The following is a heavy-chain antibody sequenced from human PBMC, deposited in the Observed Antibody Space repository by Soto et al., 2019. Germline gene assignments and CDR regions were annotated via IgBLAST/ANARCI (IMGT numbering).Heavy chain of an antibody. V-gene: IGHV1-18*01. D-gene: IGHD3-3*01. CDR2: ISAYNGNT. J-gene: IGHJ6*02. CDR1: CSTFTGWG. Sequence: ASVAVSCKTSCSTFTGWGISWRLKDNGQGLDWMGWISAYNGNTNYAQKLKRRVTTTTDTSTSPAYMELRSLRSADTAVYSCARDGPDATRNFETAQNFWSGYYRPHYYYYGMDVLGQGTTVTVSS. CDR3: ARDGPDATRNFETAQNFWSGYYRPHYYYYGMDV.